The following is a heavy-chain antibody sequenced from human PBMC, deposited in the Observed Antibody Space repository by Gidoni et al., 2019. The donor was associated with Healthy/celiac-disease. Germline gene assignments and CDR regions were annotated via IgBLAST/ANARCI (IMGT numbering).Heavy chain of an antibody. CDR3: AKSNWGGDWFDP. D-gene: IGHD7-27*01. Sequence: EVQLLESGGGLVQPGGSLRLSCAASGFTFSSYAMSWVRQAPGKGLGGVSAISGSGGSTYYADSVKGRFTISRDNSKNTLYLQMNSLRAEDTAVYYCAKSNWGGDWFDPWGQGTLVTVSS. CDR1: GFTFSSYA. V-gene: IGHV3-23*01. J-gene: IGHJ5*02. CDR2: ISGSGGST.